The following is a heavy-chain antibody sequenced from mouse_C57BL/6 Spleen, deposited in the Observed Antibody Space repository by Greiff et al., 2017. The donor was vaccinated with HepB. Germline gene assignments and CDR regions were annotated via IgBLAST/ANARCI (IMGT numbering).Heavy chain of an antibody. CDR3: ARSGYYGSSFYAMDY. D-gene: IGHD1-1*01. Sequence: QVQLKESGAELARPGASVKLSCKASGYTFTSYGISWVKQRTGQGLEWIGEIYPRSGNTYYNEKFKGKATLTADKSSSTAYMELRSLTSEDSAVYFCARSGYYGSSFYAMDYWGQGTSVTVSS. V-gene: IGHV1-81*01. J-gene: IGHJ4*01. CDR1: GYTFTSYG. CDR2: IYPRSGNT.